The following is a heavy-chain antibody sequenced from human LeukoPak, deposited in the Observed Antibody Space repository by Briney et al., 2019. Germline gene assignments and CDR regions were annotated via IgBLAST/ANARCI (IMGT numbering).Heavy chain of an antibody. CDR3: ARGRGSPRSYMDV. CDR1: GGSISSYY. CDR2: IYYSGST. Sequence: SETLSLTCTVSGGSISSYYWSWIRQPPGKGLEWIGYIYYSGSTNYNPSLKSRVTISVDTSKNQFSLKLSSVTAADTAVYYCARGRGSPRSYMDVWGKGTTVTVSS. D-gene: IGHD5-12*01. J-gene: IGHJ6*03. V-gene: IGHV4-59*12.